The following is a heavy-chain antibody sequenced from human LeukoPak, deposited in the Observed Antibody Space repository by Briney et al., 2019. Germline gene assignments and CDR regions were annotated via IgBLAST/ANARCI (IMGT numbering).Heavy chain of an antibody. Sequence: ASVKVSCKASGYTFTSYAMHWVRQAPGQRLEWMGWINAGNGNTKYSQKFQGRVTITRDTSASTAYMELSSLRSEDTAVYYCARSSTMVRGVIPSLGYWGQGTLVTVSS. D-gene: IGHD3-10*01. V-gene: IGHV1-3*01. CDR2: INAGNGNT. J-gene: IGHJ4*02. CDR3: ARSSTMVRGVIPSLGY. CDR1: GYTFTSYA.